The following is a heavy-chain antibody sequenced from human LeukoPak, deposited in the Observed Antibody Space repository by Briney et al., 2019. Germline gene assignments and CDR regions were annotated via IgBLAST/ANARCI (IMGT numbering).Heavy chain of an antibody. CDR1: GYTFTDYH. CDR3: AREVGGTTLDFQH. J-gene: IGHJ1*01. V-gene: IGHV1-2*06. D-gene: IGHD1-26*01. Sequence: GASVKVSYKASGYTFTDYHMHWVRQAPGQGLEWMGRINPNSGGTNYAQKFQGRVTMTRDTSISTAYMELSRLRSDDTAAYYCAREVGGTTLDFQHWGQGTLVIVSS. CDR2: INPNSGGT.